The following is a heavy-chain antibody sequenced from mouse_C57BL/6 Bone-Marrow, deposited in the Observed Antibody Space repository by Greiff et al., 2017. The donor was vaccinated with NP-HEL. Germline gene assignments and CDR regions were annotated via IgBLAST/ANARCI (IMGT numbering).Heavy chain of an antibody. J-gene: IGHJ2*01. Sequence: EVQLVESGGGLVKPGGSLKLSCAASGFTFSSYTMSWVRQTPEKRLEWVATISGGGGNTYYPDSVKGRFTISRDNAKNTLYLQMSSLRSEDTALYYCARRGIYYGSSYDYWGQGTTLTVSS. CDR1: GFTFSSYT. V-gene: IGHV5-9*01. CDR2: ISGGGGNT. CDR3: ARRGIYYGSSYDY. D-gene: IGHD1-1*01.